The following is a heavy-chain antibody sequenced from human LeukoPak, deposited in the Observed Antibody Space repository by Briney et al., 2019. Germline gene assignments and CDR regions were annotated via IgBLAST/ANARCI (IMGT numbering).Heavy chain of an antibody. D-gene: IGHD6-6*01. V-gene: IGHV4-34*01. CDR1: GGSFSGYY. CDR2: INHSGST. CDR3: ARRSGESIAARPFDY. Sequence: SETLSLTCAVYGGSFSGYYWSWIRQPPGKGLEWIGEINHSGSTNYNPSLKSRVTISVDTSKNQFSLKLSSVTAADTAVYYCARRSGESIAARPFDYWGQGTLVTVSS. J-gene: IGHJ4*02.